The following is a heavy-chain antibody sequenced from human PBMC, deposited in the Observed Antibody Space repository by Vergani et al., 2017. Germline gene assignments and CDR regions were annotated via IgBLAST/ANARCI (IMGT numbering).Heavy chain of an antibody. J-gene: IGHJ4*02. Sequence: QLQLQESGPGLVKPSETLSLTCTVSGGSISSSSYYWSWIRQPPGKGLEWIGEINHSGSTNYNPSLKSRVTISVDTSKNQFSLKLSSVTAADTAVYYCARRNYYGSGSYGYWGQGTLVTVSS. CDR2: INHSGST. CDR3: ARRNYYGSGSYGY. D-gene: IGHD3-10*01. CDR1: GGSISSSSYY. V-gene: IGHV4-39*07.